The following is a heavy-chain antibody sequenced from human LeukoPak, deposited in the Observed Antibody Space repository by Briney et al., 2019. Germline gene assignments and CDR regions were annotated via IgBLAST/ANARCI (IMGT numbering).Heavy chain of an antibody. J-gene: IGHJ6*03. D-gene: IGHD6-13*01. CDR1: GYTFTSYA. CDR2: INANTGNP. V-gene: IGHV7-4-1*02. CDR3: ARAPGIAEPDGYFMDV. Sequence: ASVKVSCKASGYTFTSYAMNWVRQAPGQGLEGMGCINANTGNPTYAQGFTGRFLFSLDTSVTTAYLEISSLQAEDTAVYYCARAPGIAEPDGYFMDVWGKGTTVTVSS.